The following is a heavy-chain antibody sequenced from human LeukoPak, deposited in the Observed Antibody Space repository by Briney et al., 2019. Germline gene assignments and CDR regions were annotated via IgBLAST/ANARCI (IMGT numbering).Heavy chain of an antibody. CDR1: GGSLNRYY. V-gene: IGHV4-59*12. Sequence: KASETLSLTCTVSGGSLNRYYWSWIRQPPGKGPEGIGYLYYSGSTNYNPSLKSRLTIPVDPSKNQFSLKLNSVTAAHTAVYYCAREEQQLVPYYYYYMDVWGKGTTVTISS. J-gene: IGHJ6*03. D-gene: IGHD6-13*01. CDR3: AREEQQLVPYYYYYMDV. CDR2: LYYSGST.